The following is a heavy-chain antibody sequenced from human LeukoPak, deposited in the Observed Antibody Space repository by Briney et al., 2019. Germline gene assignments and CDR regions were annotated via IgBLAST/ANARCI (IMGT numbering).Heavy chain of an antibody. CDR3: AREGTSGYDQQDY. V-gene: IGHV1-18*01. D-gene: IGHD5-12*01. CDR1: GYIFPSYG. J-gene: IGHJ4*02. CDR2: ISAHAGNT. Sequence: ASVKVSCKASGYIFPSYGISWVRQAPGQGLERVGWISAHAGNTNYAQKVQGRVTMTMDTFSSTAYMELRSLRSDDTAVYYCAREGTSGYDQQDYWGQGTLVTVSS.